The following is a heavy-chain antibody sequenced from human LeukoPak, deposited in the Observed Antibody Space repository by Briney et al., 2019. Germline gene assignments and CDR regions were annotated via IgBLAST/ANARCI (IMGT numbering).Heavy chain of an antibody. V-gene: IGHV1-2*02. CDR3: ARARYETRIWPKSRYDYYHYMDV. CDR1: GYTFSGYC. J-gene: IGHJ6*03. Sequence: ASVNVSCKASGYTFSGYCMHWVRQAPGQGLEWMGWINPNSGGTNYAQKFQGRVTMTRDTSISTAYMELSRLRSEDMAVYYCARARYETRIWPKSRYDYYHYMDVWGKGTTVTVSS. CDR2: INPNSGGT. D-gene: IGHD3-3*01.